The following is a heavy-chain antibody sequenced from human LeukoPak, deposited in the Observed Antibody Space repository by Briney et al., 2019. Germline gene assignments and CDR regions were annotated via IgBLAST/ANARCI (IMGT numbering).Heavy chain of an antibody. CDR2: IYYSGST. CDR1: GGSISSSSYY. CDR3: ARHAFYSSGWQRGFDLPFGY. J-gene: IGHJ4*02. D-gene: IGHD6-19*01. Sequence: KTSETLSLTCTVSGGSISSSSYYWGWIRQPPGKGLEWIGSIYYSGSTYYNPSLKSRVTISVDTSKNQFSLKLSSVTAADTAVYYCARHAFYSSGWQRGFDLPFGYWGQGTLVTVSS. V-gene: IGHV4-39*01.